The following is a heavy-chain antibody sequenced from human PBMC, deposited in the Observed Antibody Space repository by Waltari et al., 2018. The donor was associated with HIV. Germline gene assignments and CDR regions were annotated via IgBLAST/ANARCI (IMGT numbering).Heavy chain of an antibody. CDR2: IRGVGGST. Sequence: EVQLLESGGGLVQPGGSLRLSCAASGFSFSSYSMSWVRQAPGKGLEGVSGIRGVGGSTYYADSVKGRFTISRDKSKNTVNLQMNSLRAEDTAAYYCAKSRTDQLLPYDFWGQGTLVTVSS. CDR3: AKSRTDQLLPYDF. J-gene: IGHJ4*02. V-gene: IGHV3-23*01. CDR1: GFSFSSYS. D-gene: IGHD3-22*01.